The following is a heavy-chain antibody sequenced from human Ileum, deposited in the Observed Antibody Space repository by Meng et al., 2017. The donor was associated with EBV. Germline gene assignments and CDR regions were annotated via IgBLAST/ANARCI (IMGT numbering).Heavy chain of an antibody. CDR1: GGSVSTSSW. J-gene: IGHJ4*02. V-gene: IGHV4-4*02. CDR3: AKSGLGV. D-gene: IGHD2-8*01. CDR2: VHHTGRS. Sequence: QGQLEESAPGLLTPSETLSLTCTVSGGSVSTSSWWVWVRQTPEKGLEWIGQVHHTGRSDFNPSLQSRVTMSVDKSKNQFSLNLNSVTAADTAVYYCAKSGLGVWGQGILVTVSS.